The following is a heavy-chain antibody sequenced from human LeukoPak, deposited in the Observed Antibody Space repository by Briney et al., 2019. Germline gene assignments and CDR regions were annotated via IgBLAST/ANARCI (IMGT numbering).Heavy chain of an antibody. CDR1: GYTFTSYG. V-gene: IGHV1-18*01. J-gene: IGHJ4*02. CDR3: ANSGYGSGSYPYYFDY. CDR2: ISAYKGNT. D-gene: IGHD3-10*01. Sequence: ASVKVSCKASGYTFTSYGISWVRQAPGQGLEWMGWISAYKGNTNYAQKLQGRVTMTTDTSTSTAYMELRSLRSDDTAVYYCANSGYGSGSYPYYFDYWGQGTLVTVSS.